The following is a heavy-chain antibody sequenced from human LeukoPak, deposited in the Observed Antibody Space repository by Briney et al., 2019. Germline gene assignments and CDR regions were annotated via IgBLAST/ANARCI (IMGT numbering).Heavy chain of an antibody. Sequence: ASVKVSCKVSGYTLTELSMHWVRQAPGKGLEWMGGFDPEDGETIYAQKFQGRVTMTEDTSTDTAYKELSSLRSEDTAVYYCATESYSGSYLYAFDIWGQGTMVTVSS. D-gene: IGHD1-26*01. J-gene: IGHJ3*02. CDR2: FDPEDGET. CDR1: GYTLTELS. V-gene: IGHV1-24*01. CDR3: ATESYSGSYLYAFDI.